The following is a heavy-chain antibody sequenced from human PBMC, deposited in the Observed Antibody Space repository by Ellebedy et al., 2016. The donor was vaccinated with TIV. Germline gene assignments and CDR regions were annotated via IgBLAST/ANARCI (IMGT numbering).Heavy chain of an antibody. V-gene: IGHV4-59*01. Sequence: SETLSLTCTVSGGSISSYYWSWIRQPPGKGLEWIGYIYYSGSTNYNPSLKSRVTISVDTSKNQFSLKLSSVTAADTAVYYCARDKAPSYFDYWGQGTLVTVSS. CDR3: ARDKAPSYFDY. CDR2: IYYSGST. CDR1: GGSISSYY. J-gene: IGHJ4*02.